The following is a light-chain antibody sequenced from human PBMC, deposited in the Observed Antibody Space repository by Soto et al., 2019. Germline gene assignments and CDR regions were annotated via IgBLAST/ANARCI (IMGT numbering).Light chain of an antibody. CDR3: QQYNSYPIT. J-gene: IGKJ5*01. CDR2: DAS. V-gene: IGKV1-5*01. CDR1: QSISSR. Sequence: DFQMTQSPSALSASVGDTVTISCRASQSISSRLTWYQQKPGKAPKLLIYDASSLESGVPSRFSGSRSGTEFTLTISSLQPDDFATYYCQQYNSYPITFGQGT.